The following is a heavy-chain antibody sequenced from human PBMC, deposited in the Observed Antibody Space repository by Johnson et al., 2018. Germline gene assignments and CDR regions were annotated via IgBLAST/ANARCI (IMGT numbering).Heavy chain of an antibody. J-gene: IGHJ6*02. Sequence: QEQLQEAGPGLVEPSETLSLRCTVSGASISSYYWSWIRQHPGKGLEWIGYIFYSGSTNYNPSRKRRVTISVDTSKNQFSLKLTSVTAADTAVYYRARDPFEGYYYYGMDVWGQGTTVTVSS. CDR1: GASISSYY. D-gene: IGHD3-9*01. CDR2: IFYSGST. V-gene: IGHV4-59*01. CDR3: ARDPFEGYYYYGMDV.